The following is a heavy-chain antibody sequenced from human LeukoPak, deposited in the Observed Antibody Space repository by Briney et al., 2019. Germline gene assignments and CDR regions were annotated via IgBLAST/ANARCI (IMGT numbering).Heavy chain of an antibody. CDR1: GFTFSSYA. D-gene: IGHD3-3*01. Sequence: GGSLRLSCAASGFTFSSYAMSWVRQAPGKGLEWVSAISGSGGSTYYADSVKGRFTISRDNSKNTLYLQMNSLRAEDTAVYYCAKDTYYDFWSGYYNSPFDYWGQGTLVTVSS. CDR3: AKDTYYDFWSGYYNSPFDY. CDR2: ISGSGGST. J-gene: IGHJ4*02. V-gene: IGHV3-23*01.